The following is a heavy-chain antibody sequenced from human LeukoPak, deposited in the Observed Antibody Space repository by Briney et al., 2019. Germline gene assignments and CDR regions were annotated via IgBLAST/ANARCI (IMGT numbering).Heavy chain of an antibody. D-gene: IGHD1-26*01. J-gene: IGHJ6*03. CDR1: GLTFSTYA. Sequence: GGSLRLSCAASGLTFSTYAMSWVRQAPGKGLEWVSGISGSGGTIYYADSVKGRFTISRDNAKNSLYLQMNSLRAEDTAVYYCAREGSFVTFEYYYYYMDVWGKGTTVTVSS. CDR2: ISGSGGTI. V-gene: IGHV3-23*01. CDR3: AREGSFVTFEYYYYYMDV.